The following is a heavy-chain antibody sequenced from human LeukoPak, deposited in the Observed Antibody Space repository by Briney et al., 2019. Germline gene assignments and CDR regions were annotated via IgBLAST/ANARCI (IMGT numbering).Heavy chain of an antibody. CDR2: ISAYNGNT. CDR1: GYTFTSYG. D-gene: IGHD5-24*01. Sequence: ASVKVSCKAPGYTFTSYGISWGRQAPGQGLEWMGWISAYNGNTNYAQKLQGRATMTTDTSTSTAYMELRSLRSDDTAVYYCAKDPVERAQDAVDAFNIGGKGTRVTV. V-gene: IGHV1-18*01. J-gene: IGHJ3*02. CDR3: AKDPVERAQDAVDAFNI.